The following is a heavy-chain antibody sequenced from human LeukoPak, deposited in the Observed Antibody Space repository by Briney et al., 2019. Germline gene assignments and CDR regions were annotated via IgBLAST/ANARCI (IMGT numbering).Heavy chain of an antibody. CDR3: APFGLGSGSYPFDS. J-gene: IGHJ4*02. D-gene: IGHD1-26*01. Sequence: ASVKVSCKASGDTFHNYIVNWVRQAPREGLEWMGRIIPVFGTTSYAMNFLGRVTITTDESKTTVYMDMSSLRSDDTAVYYCAPFGLGSGSYPFDSWGQGTLVTVSS. CDR2: IIPVFGTT. CDR1: GDTFHNYI. V-gene: IGHV1-69*05.